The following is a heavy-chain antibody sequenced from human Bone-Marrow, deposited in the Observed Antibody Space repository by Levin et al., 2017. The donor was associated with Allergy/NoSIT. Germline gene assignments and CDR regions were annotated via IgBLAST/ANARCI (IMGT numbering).Heavy chain of an antibody. CDR3: ARGGCSSTSCYTPRNWFDP. V-gene: IGHV1-18*01. J-gene: IGHJ5*02. Sequence: ASVKVSCKASGYTFTSYGISWVRQAPGQGLEWMGWISAYNGNTNYAQKLQGRVTMTTDTSTSTAYMELRSLRSDDTAVYYCARGGCSSTSCYTPRNWFDPWGQGTLVTVSS. D-gene: IGHD2-2*02. CDR2: ISAYNGNT. CDR1: GYTFTSYG.